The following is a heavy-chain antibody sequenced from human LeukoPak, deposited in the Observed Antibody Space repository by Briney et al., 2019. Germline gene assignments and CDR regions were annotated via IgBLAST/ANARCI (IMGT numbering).Heavy chain of an antibody. CDR2: IKSKTDGGTT. J-gene: IGHJ5*02. Sequence: PGGSLRLSCAASGFTFSNAWMSWVRQAPGKGLEWVGRIKSKTDGGTTDYAAPVKGRFTISRDDSKNTLYLQMNSLQTEDTAVHYWTTEYCSSGSCYAHPGWFDPWGQGTLVTVSS. CDR3: TTEYCSSGSCYAHPGWFDP. D-gene: IGHD2-2*01. V-gene: IGHV3-15*01. CDR1: GFTFSNAW.